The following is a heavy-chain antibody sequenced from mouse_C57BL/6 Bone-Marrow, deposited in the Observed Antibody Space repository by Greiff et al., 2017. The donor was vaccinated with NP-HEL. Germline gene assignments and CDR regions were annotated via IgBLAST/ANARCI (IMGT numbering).Heavy chain of an antibody. V-gene: IGHV1-81*01. J-gene: IGHJ1*03. CDR3: AREVYYYWYFDV. Sequence: VMLVESGAELARPGASVKLSCKASGYTFTSYGISWVKQRTGQGLEWIGEIYPRSGNTYYNEKFKGKATLTADKSSSTAYMELRSLTSEDSAVYFCAREVYYYWYFDVWGTGTTVTVSS. CDR2: IYPRSGNT. D-gene: IGHD1-1*01. CDR1: GYTFTSYG.